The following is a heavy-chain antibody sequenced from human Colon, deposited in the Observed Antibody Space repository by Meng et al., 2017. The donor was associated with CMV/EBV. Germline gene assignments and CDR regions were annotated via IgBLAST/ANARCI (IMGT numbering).Heavy chain of an antibody. D-gene: IGHD1-26*01. V-gene: IGHV3-15*01. J-gene: IGHJ4*02. Sequence: GESLKISCAASGFAFSNAWMSWVRQAPGKGLEWVGRIKSKTDGGTTDYAAPVKGRFTISRDDSKNTLYLQMNSLKTEDTAVYYCTTVGWELLRNDCWGQGTLVTVSS. CDR1: GFAFSNAW. CDR2: IKSKTDGGTT. CDR3: TTVGWELLRNDC.